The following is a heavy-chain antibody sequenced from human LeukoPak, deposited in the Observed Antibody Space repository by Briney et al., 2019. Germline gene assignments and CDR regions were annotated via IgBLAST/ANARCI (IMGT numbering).Heavy chain of an antibody. V-gene: IGHV3-7*01. CDR2: INQGGSDK. CDR1: GFTFSGHW. J-gene: IGHJ4*02. D-gene: IGHD1-14*01. CDR3: TRDRSRAEDD. Sequence: GGSPRLSCAASGFTFSGHWMSWVRHAPGKGLEWVANINQGGSDKYCVDSAKGRFTISRDNANNLLYLQMNSLRGEDTAVYYCTRDRSRAEDDWGQGTLVTVSS.